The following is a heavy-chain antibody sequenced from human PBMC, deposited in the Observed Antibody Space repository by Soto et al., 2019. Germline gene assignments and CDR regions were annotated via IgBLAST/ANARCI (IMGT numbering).Heavy chain of an antibody. J-gene: IGHJ4*02. CDR2: IIPIFGTA. V-gene: IGHV1-69*01. D-gene: IGHD2-15*01. Sequence: QVQLVQSGAEVKKPGSSVKVSCKASGGTFSSYAISWVRQAPGQVLEWMGGIIPIFGTANYAQKFQGRVTITADESTSTAYMELSSLRSEDTAVYYCAREARTQYCSGGSCYSGGWGYWGQGTLVTVSS. CDR1: GGTFSSYA. CDR3: AREARTQYCSGGSCYSGGWGY.